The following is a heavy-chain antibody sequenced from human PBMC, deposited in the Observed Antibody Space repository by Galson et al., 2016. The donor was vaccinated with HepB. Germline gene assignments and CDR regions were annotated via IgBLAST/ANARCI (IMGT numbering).Heavy chain of an antibody. CDR1: GFSFSNAW. V-gene: IGHV3-15*07. D-gene: IGHD1-26*01. CDR3: ATGGSYSTNDPFDI. Sequence: SLRLSCAASGFSFSNAWMNWVRQAPGKGLECVGRIKSKPDGGTRDYAAPVKGRFSVSRDDSENTLYLQMNSLKTEDSAVYYCATGGSYSTNDPFDIWGQGTMVTVSS. CDR2: IKSKPDGGTR. J-gene: IGHJ3*02.